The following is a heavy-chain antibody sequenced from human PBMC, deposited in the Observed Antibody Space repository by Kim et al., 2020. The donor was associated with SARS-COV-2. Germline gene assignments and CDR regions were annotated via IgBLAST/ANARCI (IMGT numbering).Heavy chain of an antibody. D-gene: IGHD2-15*01. CDR1: GGSISSSNYY. V-gene: IGHV4-39*01. Sequence: SETLSLTCTVSGGSISSSNYYWGWIRQPPGKGLEWIGCIYYSGNTYYNPSLKSRVTVSVDTSKNQFSLKLSSVTAADTAVYYCARTKSGGHAAFDIWCQG. CDR3: ARTKSGGHAAFDI. J-gene: IGHJ3*02. CDR2: IYYSGNT.